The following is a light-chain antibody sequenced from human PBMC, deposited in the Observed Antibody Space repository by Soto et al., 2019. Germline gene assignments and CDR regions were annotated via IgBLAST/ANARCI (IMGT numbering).Light chain of an antibody. CDR2: GAS. CDR1: QTINSNY. J-gene: IGKJ4*01. CDR3: HQYGATDA. V-gene: IGKV3-20*01. Sequence: EIVLTQSPGTLSLSPGERATLSCRASQTINSNYLAWYQQKPGQAPRLLIYGASTRATGIPDRFSGSGSGTDFTLTISRLDPDDFAVYYCHQYGATDAFGGGTKVEIK.